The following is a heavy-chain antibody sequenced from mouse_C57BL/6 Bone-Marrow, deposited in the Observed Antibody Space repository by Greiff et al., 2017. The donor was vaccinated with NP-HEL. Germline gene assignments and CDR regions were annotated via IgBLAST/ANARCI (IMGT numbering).Heavy chain of an antibody. CDR1: GYTFTSYG. D-gene: IGHD2-3*01. V-gene: IGHV1-81*01. Sequence: QVQLQQSGAELARPGASVKLSCKASGYTFTSYGISWVKQRTGQGLEWIGEIYPRSGNTYYNEKFKGKATLTADKSSSTAYMELRSLPSEDSAVYFCARDDGSWFAYWGQGTLVTVSA. J-gene: IGHJ3*01. CDR2: IYPRSGNT. CDR3: ARDDGSWFAY.